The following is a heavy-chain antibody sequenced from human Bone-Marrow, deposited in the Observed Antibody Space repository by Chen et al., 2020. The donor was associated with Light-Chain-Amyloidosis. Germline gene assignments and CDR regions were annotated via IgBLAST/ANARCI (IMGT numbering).Heavy chain of an antibody. J-gene: IGHJ4*02. CDR2: VYHSGST. V-gene: IGHV4-39*01. Sequence: QPQLQESGQGLVKPSATLYLTCAASGGSTSSRTYYWAWIRHPPGKGLEWVGSVYHSGSTYYNPSLSSRLTISVDTFKNQFSLKLTSVTAADTAVYYCASLYSGYNYGRLDYWGQGALVTVSS. CDR1: GGSTSSRTYY. CDR3: ASLYSGYNYGRLDY. D-gene: IGHD5-12*01.